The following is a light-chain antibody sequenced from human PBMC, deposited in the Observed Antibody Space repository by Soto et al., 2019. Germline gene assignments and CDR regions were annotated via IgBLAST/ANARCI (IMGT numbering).Light chain of an antibody. V-gene: IGKV1-39*01. CDR2: AAS. J-gene: IGKJ2*01. Sequence: DIQMTQSPSSLSASVGDRVTITCRASQSMSSYLNWYQLKPGKAPKLLIYAASSLHSGVPSRFSGSGSGTDFTLTINSLQPEDFATYYCQQSHSTPYTFGQGTKLEIK. CDR3: QQSHSTPYT. CDR1: QSMSSY.